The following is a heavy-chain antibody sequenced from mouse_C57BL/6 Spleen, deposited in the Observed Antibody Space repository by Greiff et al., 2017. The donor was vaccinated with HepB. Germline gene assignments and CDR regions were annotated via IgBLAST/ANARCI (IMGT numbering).Heavy chain of an antibody. J-gene: IGHJ2*01. CDR2: IDPSDSYT. Sequence: VQLQQSGAELVMPGASVKLSCKASGYTFTSYWMHWVKQRPGQGLEWIGEIDPSDSYTNYNQKFKGKSTLTVAKSSSTAYMQRSSLTSEDSAVYYCARRTYYGNYYFDYWGQGTTLTVSS. V-gene: IGHV1-69*01. CDR3: ARRTYYGNYYFDY. CDR1: GYTFTSYW. D-gene: IGHD2-1*01.